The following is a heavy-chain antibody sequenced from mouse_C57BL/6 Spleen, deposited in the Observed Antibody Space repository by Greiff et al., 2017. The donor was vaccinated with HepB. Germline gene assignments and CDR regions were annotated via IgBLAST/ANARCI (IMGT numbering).Heavy chain of an antibody. Sequence: QVQLQQSGTELVKPGASVKLSCKASGYTFTSYWMHWVKQRPGQGLEWIGNINPSNGGTNYNEKFKSKATLTVDKSSSTAYMQLSSLTSEDSAVYYCAREELVGYYWYFDVWGTGTTVTVSS. V-gene: IGHV1-53*01. D-gene: IGHD2-2*01. CDR3: AREELVGYYWYFDV. J-gene: IGHJ1*03. CDR2: INPSNGGT. CDR1: GYTFTSYW.